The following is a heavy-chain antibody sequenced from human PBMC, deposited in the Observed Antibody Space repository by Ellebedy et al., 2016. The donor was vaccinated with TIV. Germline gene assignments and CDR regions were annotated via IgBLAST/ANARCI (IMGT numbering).Heavy chain of an antibody. Sequence: SETLSLXXTVSGGSITSDYWSWIRQPPGKGLEWIGFIDYSGDAFYNPSLKSRLTISIDSSKNQFSVKVNSVTAADTAVYYWARGGASSKFLDSWGQGTLVTVSS. J-gene: IGHJ4*02. V-gene: IGHV4-59*13. CDR3: ARGGASSKFLDS. D-gene: IGHD6-13*01. CDR2: IDYSGDA. CDR1: GGSITSDY.